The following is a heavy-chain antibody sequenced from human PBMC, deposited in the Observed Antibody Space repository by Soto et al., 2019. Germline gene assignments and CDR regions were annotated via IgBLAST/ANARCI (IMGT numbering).Heavy chain of an antibody. J-gene: IGHJ4*02. V-gene: IGHV3-21*01. CDR2: INGRGNYI. Sequence: EVQLVESGGGLVKPGGSLRLSCAASGFSFSTYNMNWVRQAPGKGLEWVSSINGRGNYIYYADSVKGRITISRDNAKNSLYLQMNSLRAEDTAVYYCAREDGIVGATSAFDYWGQGTLVTVSS. D-gene: IGHD1-26*01. CDR3: AREDGIVGATSAFDY. CDR1: GFSFSTYN.